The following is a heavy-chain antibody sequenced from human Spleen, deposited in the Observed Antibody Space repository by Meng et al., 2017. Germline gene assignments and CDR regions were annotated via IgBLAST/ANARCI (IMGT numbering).Heavy chain of an antibody. V-gene: IGHV3-48*03. Sequence: GESLKISCAASGFTFSSYEMNWVRQAPGKGLEWVSYISSSGSTIYYADSVKGRFTISRDNAKNSLYLQMKSLRAEDTAVYYCARGRSVWDFDYWGQGTLVTVSS. J-gene: IGHJ4*02. CDR2: ISSSGSTI. CDR3: ARGRSVWDFDY. D-gene: IGHD5/OR15-5a*01. CDR1: GFTFSSYE.